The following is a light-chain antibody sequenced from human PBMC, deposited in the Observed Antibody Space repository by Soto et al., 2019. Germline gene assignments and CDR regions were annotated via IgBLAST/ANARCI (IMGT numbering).Light chain of an antibody. J-gene: IGKJ1*01. V-gene: IGKV1-5*03. CDR2: KAS. Sequence: DTQMTQSPSTLSASVGDRVTITCRASQSICDWLAWYQQKPGKAPKLLIYKASILQRGVPSRFSGSGSGAEFTLTISGLQAEDFAAYYCQHYNDYPWTFGQGTKVEIK. CDR1: QSICDW. CDR3: QHYNDYPWT.